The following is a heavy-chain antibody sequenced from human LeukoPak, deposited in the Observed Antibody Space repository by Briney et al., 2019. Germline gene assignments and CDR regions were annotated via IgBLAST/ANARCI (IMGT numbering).Heavy chain of an antibody. CDR3: AAPSERYSSSWYRY. J-gene: IGHJ4*02. CDR2: ISSSSSYI. CDR1: GFTFSSYS. Sequence: GGSLRLSCAASGFTFSSYSMNWVRQAPGKGLEWVSSISSSSSYIYYADSVKGRFTISRDNAKNSLYLQMNSLRAEDTAVYYCAAPSERYSSSWYRYWGQGTLVSVSS. V-gene: IGHV3-21*01. D-gene: IGHD6-13*01.